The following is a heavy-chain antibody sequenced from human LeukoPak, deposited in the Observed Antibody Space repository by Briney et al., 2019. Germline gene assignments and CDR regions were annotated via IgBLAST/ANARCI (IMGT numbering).Heavy chain of an antibody. CDR3: AKDAYSSSGSDGYFHH. J-gene: IGHJ1*01. D-gene: IGHD6-19*01. V-gene: IGHV3-23*01. CDR1: GFTFSSYA. Sequence: GGSLRLSCAASGFTFSSYAMSWVRQAPGKGLEWVSAISGSGGGSYYADSVKGRFTISRDNAKNSLYLQMNSLRAEDMALYYCAKDAYSSSGSDGYFHHWGQGTLVTVSS. CDR2: ISGSGGGS.